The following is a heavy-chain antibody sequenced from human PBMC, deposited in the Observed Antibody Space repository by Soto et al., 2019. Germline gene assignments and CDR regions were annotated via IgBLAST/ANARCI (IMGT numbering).Heavy chain of an antibody. J-gene: IGHJ5*02. Sequence: SLRLSCAASGFTFSSYAMHWVRQAPGKGLEWVAVISYDGSNKYYADSVKGRFTISRDNSKNTLYLQMNSLRAEDTAVYYCARDDVTETTFTAWGQGTQVTVPS. V-gene: IGHV3-30-3*01. CDR2: ISYDGSNK. CDR3: ARDDVTETTFTA. D-gene: IGHD1-7*01. CDR1: GFTFSSYA.